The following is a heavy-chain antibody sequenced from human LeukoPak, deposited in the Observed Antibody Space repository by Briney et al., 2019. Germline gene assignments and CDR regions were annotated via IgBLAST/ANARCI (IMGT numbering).Heavy chain of an antibody. V-gene: IGHV1-69*06. CDR1: GGTFSSYA. Sequence: ASVKVSCKASGGTFSSYATSWVRQAPGQGLEWMGGIIPISGTAIYAQKFQGRVTMTEDTSTDTAYMELSSLRSEDTAVYYCATDLIPTVPLYGSGSYRDWGQGTLVTVSS. J-gene: IGHJ4*02. CDR2: IIPISGTA. D-gene: IGHD3-10*01. CDR3: ATDLIPTVPLYGSGSYRD.